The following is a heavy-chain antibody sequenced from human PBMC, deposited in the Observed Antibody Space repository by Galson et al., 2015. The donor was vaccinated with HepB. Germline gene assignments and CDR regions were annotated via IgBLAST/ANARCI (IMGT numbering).Heavy chain of an antibody. CDR1: GFTFSSYA. CDR2: ISYDGSNE. J-gene: IGHJ6*02. D-gene: IGHD4-17*01. CDR3: ARDDSSVTTAGLDV. Sequence: SLRLSCAASGFTFSSYAIHWVRQAPGKGLEWVAVISYDGSNEYSADSVKGRFTISRDNSKHTLYLQMNSLRVEDTAVYYCARDDSSVTTAGLDVWGQGTTVTVSS. V-gene: IGHV3-30-3*01.